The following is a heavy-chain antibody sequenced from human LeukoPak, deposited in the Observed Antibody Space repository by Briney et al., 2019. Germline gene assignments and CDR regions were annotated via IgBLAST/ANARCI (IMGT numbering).Heavy chain of an antibody. V-gene: IGHV1-3*01. Sequence: ASVKVSCKASGYTFTSYAMHWVRQAPGQRLEWMGWINAGNGNTKYSQKFQGRVTITRDTSASTAYMELSSLRSEDTAVYYCARVPLRYFDWLPFGYWGQGTLVTVSS. CDR2: INAGNGNT. J-gene: IGHJ4*02. CDR3: ARVPLRYFDWLPFGY. CDR1: GYTFTSYA. D-gene: IGHD3-9*01.